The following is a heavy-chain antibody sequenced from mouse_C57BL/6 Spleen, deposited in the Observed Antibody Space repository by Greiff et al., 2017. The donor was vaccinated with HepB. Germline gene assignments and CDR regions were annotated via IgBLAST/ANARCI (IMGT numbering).Heavy chain of an antibody. D-gene: IGHD2-3*01. CDR3: ARSYEGYAMDY. Sequence: VQLQQSGPELVKPGASVKISCKASGYAFSSSWMNWVKQRPGKGLEWIGRIYPGDGDTNYNGKFKGKATLTADKSSSTAYMQLSSLTSEDSAVYFYARSYEGYAMDYWGQGTSVTVSS. CDR2: IYPGDGDT. J-gene: IGHJ4*01. CDR1: GYAFSSSW. V-gene: IGHV1-82*01.